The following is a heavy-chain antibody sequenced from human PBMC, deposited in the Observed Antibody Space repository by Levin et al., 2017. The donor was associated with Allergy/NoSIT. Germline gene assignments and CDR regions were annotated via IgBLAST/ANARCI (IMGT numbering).Heavy chain of an antibody. CDR2: ISYDGSNK. J-gene: IGHJ4*02. Sequence: PGGSLRLSCAASGFTFSSYGMHWVRQAPGKGLEWVAVISYDGSNKYYADSVKGRFTISRDNSKNTLYLQMNSLRAEDTAVYYCAKGQAYDFWSGYYRGMDYWGQGTLVTVSS. CDR1: GFTFSSYG. D-gene: IGHD3-3*01. CDR3: AKGQAYDFWSGYYRGMDY. V-gene: IGHV3-30*18.